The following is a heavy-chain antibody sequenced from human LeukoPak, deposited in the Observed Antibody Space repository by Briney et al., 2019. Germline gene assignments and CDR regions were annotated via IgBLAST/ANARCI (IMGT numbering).Heavy chain of an antibody. D-gene: IGHD5-24*01. CDR2: INSDGSST. V-gene: IGHV3-74*01. CDR3: ASSERWLQPGSQR. J-gene: IGHJ1*01. Sequence: PGRSLRLSCAASGFTFSSYWMHWVRQAPGKGLVWVSRINSDGSSTSYADSVKGRFTISRDNAKNTLYLQMNSLRAEDTAVYYCASSERWLQPGSQRWGQGTLVTVSS. CDR1: GFTFSSYW.